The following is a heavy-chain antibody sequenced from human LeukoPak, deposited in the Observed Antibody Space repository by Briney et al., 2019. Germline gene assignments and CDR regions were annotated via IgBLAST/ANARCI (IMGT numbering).Heavy chain of an antibody. Sequence: SETLSLTCAVYSGSFSGYYWSWIRQPPGKGLEWIGEINHSGSTNYNPSLKSRVTISVDTSKNQFSLKLSSVTAADTAVYYCARGVRDYVFDAFDIWGPGTMVTVSS. CDR1: SGSFSGYY. CDR3: ARGVRDYVFDAFDI. D-gene: IGHD3-16*01. J-gene: IGHJ3*02. CDR2: INHSGST. V-gene: IGHV4-34*01.